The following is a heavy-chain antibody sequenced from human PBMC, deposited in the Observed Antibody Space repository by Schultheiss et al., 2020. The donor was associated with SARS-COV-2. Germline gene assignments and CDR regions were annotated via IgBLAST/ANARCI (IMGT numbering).Heavy chain of an antibody. CDR2: IYYSGST. V-gene: IGHV4-61*08. CDR1: GGSISSGGYY. Sequence: SETLSLTCTVSGGSISSGGYYWSWIRQPPGKGLEWIGYIYYSGSTNYNPSLKSRVTISVDTSKNQFSLKLSSVTAADTATYFCAGGGDFWSGYNFWGQGTLVTVSS. D-gene: IGHD3-3*01. J-gene: IGHJ4*02. CDR3: AGGGDFWSGYNF.